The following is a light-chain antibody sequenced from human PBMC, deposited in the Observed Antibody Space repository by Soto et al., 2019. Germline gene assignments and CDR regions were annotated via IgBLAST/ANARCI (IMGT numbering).Light chain of an antibody. V-gene: IGKV3-11*01. Sequence: EIVLTQSPVTLSLSPGERASLSCRASQSISNYLAWYQQKPGQAPRLLIYDASTRASGIPARFSGSGSGTDFTLTISSFEPEDFAVYYCQQRSNWPPRLTFGGGTGLEIK. CDR1: QSISNY. J-gene: IGKJ5*01. CDR2: DAS. CDR3: QQRSNWPPRLT.